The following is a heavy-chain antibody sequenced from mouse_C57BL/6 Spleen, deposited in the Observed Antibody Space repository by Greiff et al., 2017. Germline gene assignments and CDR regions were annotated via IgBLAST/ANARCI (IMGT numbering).Heavy chain of an antibody. CDR3: ASLLGV. J-gene: IGHJ1*03. CDR2: ISGGGGNT. CDR1: GFTFSSYT. D-gene: IGHD2-10*01. V-gene: IGHV5-9*01. Sequence: EVQLVQSGGGLVQPGGSLKLSCAASGFTFSSYTMSWVRQTPEKRLEWVATISGGGGNTYYPDSVKGRFTISRNNAKNSLYLQTSSLGAEDTALYYCASLLGVWGTGTTVTVAS.